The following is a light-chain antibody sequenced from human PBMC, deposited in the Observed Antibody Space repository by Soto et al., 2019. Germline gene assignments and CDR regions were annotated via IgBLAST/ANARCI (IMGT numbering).Light chain of an antibody. CDR2: DAS. CDR1: QSISSW. V-gene: IGKV1-5*01. Sequence: DIEMTHSPSPLSTSVGDRVTITSLASQSISSWLAWYQQKPGKAPKLLIYDASGLESGVPSRFSGSGSGTEFTLTISSLQPDDFATYYCQQYNSYSLTFGQGTKVDIK. CDR3: QQYNSYSLT. J-gene: IGKJ1*01.